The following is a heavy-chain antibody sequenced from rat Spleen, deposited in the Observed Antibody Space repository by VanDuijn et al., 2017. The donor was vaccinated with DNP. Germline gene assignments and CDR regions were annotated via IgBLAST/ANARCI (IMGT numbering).Heavy chain of an antibody. CDR3: ARPGSPYYFAY. CDR1: GFTFSGYY. CDR2: ISYDGSIT. Sequence: EVQLVESDGGLVQPGRSLKLSCAASGFTFSGYYMAWVRQAPTKGLEWVATISYDGSITYYRDSVKGRFTISRDNAKSTLYLQMDSLRSEDTATYYCARPGSPYYFAYWGQGTLVTVSS. D-gene: IGHD5-1*01. J-gene: IGHJ3*01. V-gene: IGHV5-29*01.